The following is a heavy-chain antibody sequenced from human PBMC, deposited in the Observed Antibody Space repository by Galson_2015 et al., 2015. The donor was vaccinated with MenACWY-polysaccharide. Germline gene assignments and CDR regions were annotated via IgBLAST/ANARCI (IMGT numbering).Heavy chain of an antibody. V-gene: IGHV3-33*01. CDR2: IQYDGSNK. D-gene: IGHD2-2*01. CDR3: ARAVSRIVFHAFDI. J-gene: IGHJ3*02. Sequence: SLRLSCAASGSRFSNSGMHWVRQAPGKGLEWVAVIQYDGSNKVYADSVKGRFTISRDNSKNTVFLEMNTLGVEDTAVYYCARAVSRIVFHAFDIWGQGTMVTVSS. CDR1: GSRFSNSG.